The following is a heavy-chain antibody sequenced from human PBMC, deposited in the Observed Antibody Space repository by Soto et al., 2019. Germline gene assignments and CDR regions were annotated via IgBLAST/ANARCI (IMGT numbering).Heavy chain of an antibody. V-gene: IGHV3-7*01. D-gene: IGHD2-15*01. CDR1: GFTFSSYW. Sequence: EVQLMESGGGLVQPGGSLRLSCAASGFTFSSYWMSWVRQAPGKGLEWVASIKENGSEKDYVDSVKGRFTISRDNAKNSLYLQMNSLRAEDTAMYYCARSLGYASYWGQGTLVTVSS. CDR2: IKENGSEK. CDR3: ARSLGYASY. J-gene: IGHJ4*02.